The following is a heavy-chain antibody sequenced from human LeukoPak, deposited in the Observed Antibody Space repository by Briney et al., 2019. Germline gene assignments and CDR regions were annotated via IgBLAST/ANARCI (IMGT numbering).Heavy chain of an antibody. CDR2: ISAYNGNT. D-gene: IGHD3-10*01. CDR1: GYTFTSYG. Sequence: ASVEVSCKASGYTFTSYGISWVRQAPGQGLEWMGWISAYNGNTNYAQKLQGRVTMTTDTSTSTAYMELSSLRSEDTAVYYCVRGGSGSYLSPFDYWGQGTLVTVSS. V-gene: IGHV1-18*01. J-gene: IGHJ4*02. CDR3: VRGGSGSYLSPFDY.